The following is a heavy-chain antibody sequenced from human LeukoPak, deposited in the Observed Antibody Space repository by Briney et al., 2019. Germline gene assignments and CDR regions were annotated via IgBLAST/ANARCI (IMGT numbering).Heavy chain of an antibody. CDR1: GGSISSGDYY. J-gene: IGHJ3*02. Sequence: SQTLSLPCTVSGGSISSGDYYWSWIRQPPGKGLEWIGYIYYSGSTYYHPSLKSRVTISVYTSKNQFSLKLSSVTAADTDVYYCAREGRYYYDSMSPFDSWGQGTMVTVSS. CDR2: IYYSGST. V-gene: IGHV4-30-4*01. D-gene: IGHD3-22*01. CDR3: AREGRYYYDSMSPFDS.